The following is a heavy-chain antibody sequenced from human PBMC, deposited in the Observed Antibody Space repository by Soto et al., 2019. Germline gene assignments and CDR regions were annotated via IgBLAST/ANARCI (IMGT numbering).Heavy chain of an antibody. Sequence: GASVKVSCKASGFIFTNYDINWMRQAPGQGLEWMGGIIPIFGTANYAQKFQGRVTITADESTSTAYMELSSLRSEDTAVYYCARSIVVVPAAYYYYGMDVWGQGTTVTVSS. J-gene: IGHJ6*02. CDR2: IIPIFGTA. CDR1: GFIFTNYD. D-gene: IGHD2-2*01. V-gene: IGHV1-69*13. CDR3: ARSIVVVPAAYYYYGMDV.